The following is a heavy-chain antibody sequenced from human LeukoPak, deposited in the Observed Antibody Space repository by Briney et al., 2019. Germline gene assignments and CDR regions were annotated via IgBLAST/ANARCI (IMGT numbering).Heavy chain of an antibody. Sequence: PGGSLRLSCAASGFTFSSYAMSWVRQAPGKGLEWVSDISGSGSNTYYADSVKGRFTISRDNSKNTLYLQMNSLRAEDTALYYCARARRPSSGYQNYAFDIWGQGTMVTVSS. CDR3: ARARRPSSGYQNYAFDI. V-gene: IGHV3-23*01. J-gene: IGHJ3*02. D-gene: IGHD3-3*01. CDR1: GFTFSSYA. CDR2: ISGSGSNT.